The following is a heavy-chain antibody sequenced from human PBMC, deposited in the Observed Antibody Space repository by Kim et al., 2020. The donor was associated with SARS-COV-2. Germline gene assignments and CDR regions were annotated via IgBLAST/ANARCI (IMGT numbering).Heavy chain of an antibody. CDR2: IYYSGST. J-gene: IGHJ6*02. D-gene: IGHD5-18*01. CDR3: ARDYVDTAMVFSYGMDV. Sequence: SETLSLTCTVSGGSISSYYWSWIRQPPGKGLEWIGYIYYSGSTNYNPSLKSRVTISVDTSKNQFSLKLSSVNAADTAVYYCARDYVDTAMVFSYGMDVWGQGTTVTVSS. CDR1: GGSISSYY. V-gene: IGHV4-59*01.